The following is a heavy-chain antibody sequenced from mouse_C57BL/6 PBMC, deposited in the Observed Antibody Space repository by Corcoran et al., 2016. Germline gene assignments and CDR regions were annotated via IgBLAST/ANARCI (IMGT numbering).Heavy chain of an antibody. CDR3: ARYGNYNYYAMDY. CDR1: GYTFTDYY. Sequence: QVQLKQSGAELVRPGASVKLSCKASGYTFTDYYINWVKQRPGQGLEWIARIYPGSGNTYYNEKFKGKATLTAEKSSSTAYMQLSSLTSEDSAVYFCARYGNYNYYAMDYWGQGTSVTVSS. J-gene: IGHJ4*01. D-gene: IGHD2-1*01. CDR2: IYPGSGNT. V-gene: IGHV1-76*01.